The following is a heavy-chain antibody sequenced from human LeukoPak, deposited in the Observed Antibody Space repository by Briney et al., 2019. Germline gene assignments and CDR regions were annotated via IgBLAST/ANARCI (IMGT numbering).Heavy chain of an antibody. D-gene: IGHD4-17*01. CDR3: AREGLYGADY. Sequence: SETLSLTCTVSGGSISSGGYYWSWIRQHPGEGLEWIGYIYYSGSTYYNPSLKSRVTISVDTSKNQFSLKLSSVTAADTAVYYCAREGLYGADYWGQGTLVTVSS. CDR2: IYYSGST. V-gene: IGHV4-31*03. J-gene: IGHJ4*02. CDR1: GGSISSGGYY.